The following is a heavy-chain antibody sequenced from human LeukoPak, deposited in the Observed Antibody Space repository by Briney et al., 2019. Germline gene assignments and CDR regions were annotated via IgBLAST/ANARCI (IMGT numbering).Heavy chain of an antibody. CDR1: GFNFGDYA. CDR3: TREVGHVGMSAN. J-gene: IGHJ4*02. CDR2: IRSKAAGRAL. V-gene: IGHV3-49*04. D-gene: IGHD1-14*01. Sequence: GGSLRLSCTASGFNFGDYAMSWVRQAPGKGLEWVGFIRSKAAGRALEYDPSVEGRFTISRDDSKSVAYLQMTSLKTEDTAVYFCTREVGHVGMSANWGPGTLVTVAS.